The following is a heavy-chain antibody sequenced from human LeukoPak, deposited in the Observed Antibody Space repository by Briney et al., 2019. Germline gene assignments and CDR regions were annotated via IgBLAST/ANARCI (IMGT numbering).Heavy chain of an antibody. V-gene: IGHV4-39*07. D-gene: IGHD3-22*01. CDR3: ARAGYYDSSGYYSYYYYYMDV. J-gene: IGHJ6*03. CDR1: GGSIRSTNYY. CDR2: IYYSGNT. Sequence: SETLSLTCTVSGGSIRSTNYYWGWIRQPPGKGLEWIGSIYYSGNTYHSPSLMSRVTISVDTSKNQFSLKLSSVTAADTAVYYCARAGYYDSSGYYSYYYYYMDVWGKGTTVTVSS.